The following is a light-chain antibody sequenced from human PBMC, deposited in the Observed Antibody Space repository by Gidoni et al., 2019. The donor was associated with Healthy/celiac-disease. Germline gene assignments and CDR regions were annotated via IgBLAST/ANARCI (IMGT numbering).Light chain of an antibody. CDR1: QSLFYTHINKTF. CDR2: EAF. V-gene: IGKV4-1*01. CDR3: QQYYNSPFL. J-gene: IGKJ3*01. Sequence: DIVMTQSPQSLAGSLGERATINCRSSQSLFYTHINKTFLAWYQQKPGQSPMLLIYEAFTREVGVPDRFSCAVSGTDFTLTISSLQPEDVAVYYCQQYYNSPFLFGPGTTVDVK.